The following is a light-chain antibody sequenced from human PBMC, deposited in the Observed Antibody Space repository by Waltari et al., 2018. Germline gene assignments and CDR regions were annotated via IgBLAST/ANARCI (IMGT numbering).Light chain of an antibody. J-gene: IGKJ3*01. CDR2: GAS. V-gene: IGKV1-39*01. CDR1: QSIGAH. Sequence: DMQMTQSPSSLSASVGDRDTITCRASQSIGAHLNWYQQKPGRAPKVLIYGASTLQSGVPSRFSGAGSGTHFTLTISSLQPEDFATYYCQQNSLIPYTFGPGTAVDVK. CDR3: QQNSLIPYT.